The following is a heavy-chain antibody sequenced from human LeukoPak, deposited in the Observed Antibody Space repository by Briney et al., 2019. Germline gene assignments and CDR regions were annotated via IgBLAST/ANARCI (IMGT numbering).Heavy chain of an antibody. Sequence: GGSLRLSCAASGFTFSSYSMNWVRQAPGKGLEWVSSISSGSSYIYYADSVKGRFTISRDNAKNSLYLQMNSLRAEDTAVYYCARKIYGPSPMDVWGKGTTVTVSS. J-gene: IGHJ6*03. CDR2: ISSGSSYI. V-gene: IGHV3-21*01. D-gene: IGHD2-2*01. CDR1: GFTFSSYS. CDR3: ARKIYGPSPMDV.